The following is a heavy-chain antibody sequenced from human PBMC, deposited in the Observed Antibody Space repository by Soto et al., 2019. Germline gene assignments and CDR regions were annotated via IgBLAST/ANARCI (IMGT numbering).Heavy chain of an antibody. J-gene: IGHJ3*02. CDR3: ARDGCSSTSCYRGIDAFDI. CDR2: ISSSSSYI. D-gene: IGHD2-2*01. V-gene: IGHV3-21*01. CDR1: GFTFSSYS. Sequence: EVQLVESGGGLVKPGGSLRLSCAASGFTFSSYSMNWVRQAPGKGLEWVSSISSSSSYIYYADSVKGRFTISRDNAKNSLYLQMNSLRAEDTAVYYCARDGCSSTSCYRGIDAFDIWGQGTMVTVSS.